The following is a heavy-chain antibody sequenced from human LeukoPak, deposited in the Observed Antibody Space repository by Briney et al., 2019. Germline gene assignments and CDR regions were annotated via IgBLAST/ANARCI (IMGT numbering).Heavy chain of an antibody. Sequence: GGSLRLSCAASGFTFRSYAMSWVRQAPGKGLEWVSAIGGGGATTYYADSVKGRFTISRDNSENTLYLQMNSLRAEDTAVYYCAKEGYYYGGSGYYLFEYWGQGTLVTVSS. CDR2: IGGGGATT. J-gene: IGHJ4*02. CDR3: AKEGYYYGGSGYYLFEY. CDR1: GFTFRSYA. V-gene: IGHV3-23*01. D-gene: IGHD3-22*01.